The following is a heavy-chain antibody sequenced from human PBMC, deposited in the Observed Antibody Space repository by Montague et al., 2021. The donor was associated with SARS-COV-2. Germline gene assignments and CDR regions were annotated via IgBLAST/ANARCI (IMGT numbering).Heavy chain of an antibody. J-gene: IGHJ6*02. V-gene: IGHV4-61*01. D-gene: IGHD3-3*01. CDR3: ARDPWHIAIFGVVTRYGMDV. CDR1: GGSVSSGSYY. Sequence: SETLSLTCTVSGGSVSSGSYYWSWIRQPPGKGLEWIGYIYCSGSTNYNPSIKSRVTISVDTSKNQFSLKLSSVTAADTAVYYCARDPWHIAIFGVVTRYGMDVWGQGTTVTVSS. CDR2: IYCSGST.